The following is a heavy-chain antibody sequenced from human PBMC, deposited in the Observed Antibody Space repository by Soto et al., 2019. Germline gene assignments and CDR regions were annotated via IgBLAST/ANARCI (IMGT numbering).Heavy chain of an antibody. D-gene: IGHD2-8*01. CDR2: ISAYNGNT. J-gene: IGHJ6*03. CDR3: ARDLGYCTNGVCYTDLYYYYYMDV. V-gene: IGHV1-18*01. Sequence: GLEWMGWISAYNGNTSYAQKLQGRVTMTTDTSTSTANMELRSLRSDDTAVYYCARDLGYCTNGVCYTDLYYYYYMDVWGKGTTVIVS.